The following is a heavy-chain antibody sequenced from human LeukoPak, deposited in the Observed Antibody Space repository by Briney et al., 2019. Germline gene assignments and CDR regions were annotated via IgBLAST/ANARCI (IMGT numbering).Heavy chain of an antibody. CDR2: ISFDGTDA. CDR1: GFTFSSYA. V-gene: IGHV3-30*04. D-gene: IGHD5-18*01. J-gene: IGHJ4*02. Sequence: PGTSLRLSCAASGFTFSSYAIHWVRQAPGKGLEWVAVISFDGTDAFYADSVKGRFTISRDNSKNTLYLQMNSLRSDDTAVYYCARAIQLWYVPPAYWGQGTLVTVSS. CDR3: ARAIQLWYVPPAY.